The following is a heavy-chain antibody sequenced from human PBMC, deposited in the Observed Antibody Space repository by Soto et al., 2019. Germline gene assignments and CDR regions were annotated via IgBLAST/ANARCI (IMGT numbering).Heavy chain of an antibody. CDR1: GFTSLTCA. V-gene: IGHV3-23*01. J-gene: IGHJ4*02. D-gene: IGHD2-8*02. Sequence: EVQLLDTGGGVVQPGGSPRLSRVASGFTSLTCAMRCVRPAPGKGLEWVSGISASGGSTYYADSVKGRFTISRDNSKNTLYLQMNSLRAEDTAVYYCATPGLGTGRYFFHDWGQGTLVTVSS. CDR3: ATPGLGTGRYFFHD. CDR2: ISASGGST.